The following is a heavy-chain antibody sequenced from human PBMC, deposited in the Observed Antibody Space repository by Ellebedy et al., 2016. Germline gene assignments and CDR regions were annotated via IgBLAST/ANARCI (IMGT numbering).Heavy chain of an antibody. V-gene: IGHV3-30*03. CDR2: ISYDGSNK. CDR3: ARGSDRSSWYLNWFDP. J-gene: IGHJ5*02. CDR1: GFTFSSYG. D-gene: IGHD6-13*01. Sequence: GGSLRLSCAASGFTFSSYGMHWVRQAPGKGLEWVAVISYDGSNKYYADSVKGRFTISRDNSKNTLYLQMKSLRAEDTAVYYCARGSDRSSWYLNWFDPWGQGTLVTVSS.